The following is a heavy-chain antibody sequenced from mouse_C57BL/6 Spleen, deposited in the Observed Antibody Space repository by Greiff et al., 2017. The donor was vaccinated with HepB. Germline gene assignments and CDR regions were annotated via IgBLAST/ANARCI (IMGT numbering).Heavy chain of an antibody. V-gene: IGHV1-55*01. D-gene: IGHD2-5*01. Sequence: VQLQQPGAELVKPGASVKMSCKASGYTFTSYWITWVKQRPGQGLEWIGDIYPGSGSTNYNEKFKSKATLTVDTSSSTAYMQLSSLTSEDSAVYYCARVWYYSNYLAYWGQGTLVTVSA. J-gene: IGHJ3*01. CDR3: ARVWYYSNYLAY. CDR2: IYPGSGST. CDR1: GYTFTSYW.